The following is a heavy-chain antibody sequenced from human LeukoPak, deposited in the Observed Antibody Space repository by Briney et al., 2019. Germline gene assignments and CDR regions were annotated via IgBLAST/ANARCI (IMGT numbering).Heavy chain of an antibody. CDR2: ISSWSSFI. J-gene: IGHJ5*02. V-gene: IGHV3-21*01. Sequence: GGSLRLSCAASGFPFDTYSMTWVRQAPGKGLEWVSSISSWSSFIYSADSVTGRFTISRDNAKNSLYLQMNSLRAEDTAVYYCARAGSTNSWFDPWGQGTLVIVSS. CDR3: ARAGSTNSWFDP. CDR1: GFPFDTYS. D-gene: IGHD2-2*01.